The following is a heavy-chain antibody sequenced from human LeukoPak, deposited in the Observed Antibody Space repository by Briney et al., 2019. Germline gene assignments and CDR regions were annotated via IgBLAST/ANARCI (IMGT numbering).Heavy chain of an antibody. D-gene: IGHD2-15*01. CDR1: GLTFSSYA. CDR2: ISGSGGST. V-gene: IGHV3-23*01. CDR3: AKDGVAAISSMWLVHPYYFDY. Sequence: SGGSLRLSCAASGLTFSSYAMSWVRQAPGKGREWVSAISGSGGSTYYADSVKGRFTISRDNSKNTLYLQMNSLRAEDTAVYYCAKDGVAAISSMWLVHPYYFDYWGQGTLVTVSS. J-gene: IGHJ4*02.